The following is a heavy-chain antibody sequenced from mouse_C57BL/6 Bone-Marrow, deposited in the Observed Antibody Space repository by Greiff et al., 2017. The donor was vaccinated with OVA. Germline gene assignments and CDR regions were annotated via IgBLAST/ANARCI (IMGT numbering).Heavy chain of an antibody. CDR1: GFTFSDYG. D-gene: IGHD2-5*01. CDR2: ISSGSSTI. J-gene: IGHJ1*03. V-gene: IGHV5-17*01. Sequence: EVQRVESGGGLVKPGGSLKLSCAASGFTFSDYGMHWVRQAPEKGLEWVAYISSGSSTIYYADTVKGRFTISRDNAKNTLFLQMTSLRSEDTAMYYCAGTYYSNYVWYFDVWGTGTTVTVSS. CDR3: AGTYYSNYVWYFDV.